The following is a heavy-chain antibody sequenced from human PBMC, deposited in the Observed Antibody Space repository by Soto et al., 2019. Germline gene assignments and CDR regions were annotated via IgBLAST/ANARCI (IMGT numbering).Heavy chain of an antibody. CDR1: RFTLSNYW. CDR2: IKSDGSYT. CDR3: EWSYWPVVNF. D-gene: IGHD1-26*01. V-gene: IGHV3-74*01. Sequence: LRLSCEASRFTLSNYWMHWVRQAPGKGLVWVSRIKSDGSYTSYADSVKGRFTISRDSAKNTVYLQMNSLTVEDTAVYYCEWSYWPVVNFWGQGIVVTVSS. J-gene: IGHJ4*02.